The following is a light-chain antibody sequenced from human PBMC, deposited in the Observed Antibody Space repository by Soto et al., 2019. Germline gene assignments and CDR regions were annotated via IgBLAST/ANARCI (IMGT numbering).Light chain of an antibody. V-gene: IGLV2-11*01. CDR3: CSYAGTSPQ. Sequence: QSVLTQPHSVSGSPGQSVTISCTGSSSDVGTYNFVSWYQQQPGKAPKLIIYDVTKRPSGVPDRFSASKSGNTASLTISGLQAEDEADYYCCSYAGTSPQFGGGTKLTVL. CDR2: DVT. CDR1: SSDVGTYNF. J-gene: IGLJ3*02.